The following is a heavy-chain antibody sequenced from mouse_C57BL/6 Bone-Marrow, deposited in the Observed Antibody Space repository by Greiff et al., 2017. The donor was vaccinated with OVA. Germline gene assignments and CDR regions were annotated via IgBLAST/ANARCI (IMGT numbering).Heavy chain of an antibody. CDR2: ISNGGGST. D-gene: IGHD2-1*01. Sequence: EVHLVESGGGLVQPGGSLKLSCAASGFTFSDYYMYWVRQTPEKRLEWVAYISNGGGSTYYPDTVKGRFTISRDNAKNTLYLQMSRLKSEDTAMYYCARPYGNYGAFDYWGQGTTLTVSS. J-gene: IGHJ2*01. CDR1: GFTFSDYY. V-gene: IGHV5-12*01. CDR3: ARPYGNYGAFDY.